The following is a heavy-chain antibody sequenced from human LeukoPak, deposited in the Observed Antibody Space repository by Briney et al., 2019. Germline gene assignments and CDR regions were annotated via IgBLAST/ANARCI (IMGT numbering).Heavy chain of an antibody. V-gene: IGHV4-61*02. D-gene: IGHD3-3*01. J-gene: IGHJ5*02. CDR3: AREFLRFNWFDP. CDR2: IYTSGST. Sequence: SQTLSLTCTVSGGSISSGSYYWSWIRQPAGKGLEWIGRIYTSGSTNYNPSLKSRVTISVDTSKNQFSLKLSSVTAADTAVYYCAREFLRFNWFDPWGQGTLVTVSS. CDR1: GGSISSGSYY.